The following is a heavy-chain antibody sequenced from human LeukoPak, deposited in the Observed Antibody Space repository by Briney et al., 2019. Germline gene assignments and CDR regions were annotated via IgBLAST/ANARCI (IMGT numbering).Heavy chain of an antibody. CDR2: FYNSGST. CDR1: GGSISSNNYY. Sequence: PSETLSLTCTVSGGSISSNNYYWGWIRQPPGKGLEWIGSFYNSGSTYYNPSLKSRVTISVDTSKNQFSLKQSSVTAADTAVYYCARGPPPDFDYWGQGTLVTVSS. V-gene: IGHV4-39*07. J-gene: IGHJ4*02. CDR3: ARGPPPDFDY.